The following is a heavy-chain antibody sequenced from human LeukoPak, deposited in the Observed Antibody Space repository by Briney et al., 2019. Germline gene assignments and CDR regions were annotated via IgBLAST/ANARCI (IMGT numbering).Heavy chain of an antibody. Sequence: GGSLRLSCAASGFTFDDYAMHWVRQAPGKGLEWVSGITWNSDNIAYADSVKGRFTISRDNAKNSLYLQMNSLRAEDTAFYYCAKDRYRGSLDAFDIWGQGAMVTVSS. V-gene: IGHV3-9*01. D-gene: IGHD1-26*01. CDR1: GFTFDDYA. J-gene: IGHJ3*02. CDR3: AKDRYRGSLDAFDI. CDR2: ITWNSDNI.